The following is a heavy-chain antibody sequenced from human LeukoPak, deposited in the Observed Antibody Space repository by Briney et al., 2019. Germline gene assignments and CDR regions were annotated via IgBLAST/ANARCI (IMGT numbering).Heavy chain of an antibody. CDR1: GGSFSGYY. CDR2: INHSGST. CDR3: ARGYCTNGVCYSYYYYYYMDV. D-gene: IGHD2-8*01. J-gene: IGHJ6*03. V-gene: IGHV4-34*01. Sequence: SETLSLTCAVYGGSFSGYYWSWIRQPPGKGLEWIGEINHSGSTNYNPSLKSRVTISVDTSKNQFSLKLSSVTAADTAVYYCARGYCTNGVCYSYYYYYYMDVWGKGTTVTVSS.